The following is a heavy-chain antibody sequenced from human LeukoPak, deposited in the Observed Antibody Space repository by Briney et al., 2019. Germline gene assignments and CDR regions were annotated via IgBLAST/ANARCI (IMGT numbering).Heavy chain of an antibody. CDR3: GKVSSSAWYRDLDY. J-gene: IGHJ4*02. V-gene: IGHV3-23*01. CDR1: GFTFSSYA. Sequence: GGSLRLSCAASGFTFSSYAMSWVRQALGKGLEWVSGISGSGDSTSYADSVKGRFIVSRDNSKNSLYLQMNSLRAEDTAAYFCGKVSSSAWYRDLDYWGQGTLVTVSS. D-gene: IGHD6-19*01. CDR2: ISGSGDST.